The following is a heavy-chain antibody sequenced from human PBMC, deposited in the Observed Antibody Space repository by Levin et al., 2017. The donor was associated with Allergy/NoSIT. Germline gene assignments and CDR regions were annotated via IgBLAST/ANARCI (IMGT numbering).Heavy chain of an antibody. CDR1: GFTFSDHY. CDR2: TRNKANSYTT. J-gene: IGHJ4*02. Sequence: GGSLRLSCAASGFTFSDHYMDWVRQAPGKGLKWVGRTRNKANSYTTEYAASVKGRFTISRDDSKNSLYLQMNSLKTEDTAVYYCARVSIVDYYGSGSYSGYFDYWGQGTLVTVSS. D-gene: IGHD3-10*01. V-gene: IGHV3-72*01. CDR3: ARVSIVDYYGSGSYSGYFDY.